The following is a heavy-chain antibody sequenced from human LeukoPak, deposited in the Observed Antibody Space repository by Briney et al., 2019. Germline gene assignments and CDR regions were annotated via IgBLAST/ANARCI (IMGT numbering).Heavy chain of an antibody. CDR2: IYYSGST. Sequence: SETLSLTCTVSGGSISSGSYYWSWIRQPAGKGLEWIGYIYYSGSTNYNPSLKSRVTISVDTSKNQFSLKLSSVTAADTAVYYCAREKYNYGDNDAFDIWGQGTMVTVSS. CDR3: AREKYNYGDNDAFDI. J-gene: IGHJ3*02. D-gene: IGHD4-17*01. V-gene: IGHV4-61*10. CDR1: GGSISSGSYY.